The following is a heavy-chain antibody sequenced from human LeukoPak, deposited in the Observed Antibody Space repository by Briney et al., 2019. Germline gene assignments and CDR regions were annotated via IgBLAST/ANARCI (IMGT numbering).Heavy chain of an antibody. CDR2: MNPNSGNT. CDR1: GDTGNSFD. D-gene: IGHD3-10*01. CDR3: ARKTMVRANWFDP. V-gene: IGHV1-8*01. Sequence: KGSWWTSGDTGNSFDLGGGRNTNKKRLEWMGWMNPNSGNTGYAQKFQGRVTMTRNTSISTAYMELSSLRSEDTAVYYCARKTMVRANWFDPWGQGTLVTVSS. J-gene: IGHJ5*02.